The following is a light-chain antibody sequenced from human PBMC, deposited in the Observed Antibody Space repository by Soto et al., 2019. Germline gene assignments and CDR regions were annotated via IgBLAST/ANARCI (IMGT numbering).Light chain of an antibody. Sequence: DIQMTQSPSTLSASVGDRVTITCRASQSISSRLAWYQQKPGKAPKFLVYDASNLESGVPSRFSGSGSGTEFTLTISSLQPDDFATYYCQQYNSVSLLTFGGGTKVDIK. CDR3: QQYNSVSLLT. CDR2: DAS. V-gene: IGKV1-5*01. CDR1: QSISSR. J-gene: IGKJ4*01.